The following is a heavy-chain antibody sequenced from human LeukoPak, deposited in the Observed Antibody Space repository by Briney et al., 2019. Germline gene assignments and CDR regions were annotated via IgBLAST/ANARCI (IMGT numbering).Heavy chain of an antibody. CDR2: INTYNSNT. CDR3: ARVGSGWSYFDY. V-gene: IGHV1-18*01. Sequence: GASVKVSCKPSGYTFTTYAISWVRQAPGQGLEWMGWINTYNSNTNYAQKLQDRVTMTTDTSTSTAYMELRSLRSDDTAMYYCARVGSGWSYFDYWGQGSLVTVSS. D-gene: IGHD6-19*01. CDR1: GYTFTTYA. J-gene: IGHJ4*02.